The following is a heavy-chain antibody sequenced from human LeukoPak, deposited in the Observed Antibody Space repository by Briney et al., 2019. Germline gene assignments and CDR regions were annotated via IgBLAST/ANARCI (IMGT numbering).Heavy chain of an antibody. D-gene: IGHD4-23*01. Sequence: SETLSLTCTVSGGSISSYYWSWIRQPPGKGLEWIGYIYYSGSTNYNPSLKSRVTISVDTSKNQFSLKLSSVTAADTAVYYCARAPSPWDGGGGFDYWGQGTLVTVSS. J-gene: IGHJ4*02. V-gene: IGHV4-59*01. CDR1: GGSISSYY. CDR2: IYYSGST. CDR3: ARAPSPWDGGGGFDY.